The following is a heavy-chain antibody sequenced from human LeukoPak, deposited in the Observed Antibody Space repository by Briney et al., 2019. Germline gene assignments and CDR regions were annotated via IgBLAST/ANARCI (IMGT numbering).Heavy chain of an antibody. CDR2: INHSGST. CDR3: ARGRRYFDWSQYFNWFDP. V-gene: IGHV4-34*01. D-gene: IGHD3-9*01. CDR1: GGSFSGYY. Sequence: SETLSLTCAVYGGSFSGYYWSWIRQPPGKGLEWIGEINHSGSTNYNPSLKSRVTISVDTSKNQFSLKLSSVTAADTAVYYCARGRRYFDWSQYFNWFDPWGQGTLVTVSS. J-gene: IGHJ5*02.